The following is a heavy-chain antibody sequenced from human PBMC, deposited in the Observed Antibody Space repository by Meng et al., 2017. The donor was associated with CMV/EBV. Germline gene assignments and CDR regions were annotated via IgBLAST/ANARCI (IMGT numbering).Heavy chain of an antibody. D-gene: IGHD3-22*01. CDR2: INQDGSEK. CDR3: ARRGGKYESNARLGAFDI. Sequence: GGSLRPSCAASGLTPSNYCMSWVRQAPGKWLEWVANINQDGSEKYYVDSVKGRFTISRDNAKNSLYLQMNSLRAEDTAVYYCARRGGKYESNARLGAFDIWGQGTMVTVSS. CDR1: GLTPSNYC. J-gene: IGHJ3*02. V-gene: IGHV3-7*01.